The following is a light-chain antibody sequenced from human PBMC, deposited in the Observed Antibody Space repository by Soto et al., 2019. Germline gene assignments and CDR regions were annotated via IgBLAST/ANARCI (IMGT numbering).Light chain of an antibody. CDR1: QSVGTN. V-gene: IGKV3D-15*01. CDR2: GAS. J-gene: IGKJ1*01. Sequence: EVVMTQSPATLSMSPGERATLSCRASQSVGTNLAWYQQKPGQSPRLLMYGASTGATGIPARFSGSGSGTEFTLTISSLQSEDFAIYYCQQYNDWTWTFGQGTRWIS. CDR3: QQYNDWTWT.